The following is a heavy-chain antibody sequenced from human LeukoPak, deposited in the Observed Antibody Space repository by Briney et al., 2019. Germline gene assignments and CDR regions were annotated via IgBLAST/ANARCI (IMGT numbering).Heavy chain of an antibody. CDR2: ISDTGRDI. V-gene: IGHV3-21*04. J-gene: IGHJ4*02. D-gene: IGHD5-12*01. CDR3: AKGLFSAYDKYLDS. CDR1: GFAFESFT. Sequence: GGSLRLSCAGSGFAFESFTMTWVRQAPGKGLEWVSLISDTGRDINYADSVRGRFTIPRDNTKHSLFLQMDSLRVEDTAIYYCAKGLFSAYDKYLDSWGQGTLVTVSS.